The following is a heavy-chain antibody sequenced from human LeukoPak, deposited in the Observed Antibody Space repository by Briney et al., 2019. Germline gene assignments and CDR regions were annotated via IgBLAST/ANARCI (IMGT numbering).Heavy chain of an antibody. CDR1: GFTFSSYG. V-gene: IGHV3-30*02. CDR3: ARRSYNYYDSSGYTTPFDY. CDR2: IRYDGSNK. Sequence: GGSLRLSCAASGFTFSSYGMHWVRQAPGKGLEWVAFIRYDGSNKYYADSVKGRFTISRDNAKNSLYLQMNSLRAEDTAVYYCARRSYNYYDSSGYTTPFDYWGQGTLVTVSS. D-gene: IGHD3-22*01. J-gene: IGHJ4*02.